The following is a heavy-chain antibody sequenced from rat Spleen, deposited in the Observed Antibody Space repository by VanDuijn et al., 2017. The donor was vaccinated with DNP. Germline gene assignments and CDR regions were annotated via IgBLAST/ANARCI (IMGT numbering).Heavy chain of an antibody. CDR3: TRWDY. CDR2: IWTGGTT. J-gene: IGHJ2*01. Sequence: QVQLKESGPGLVQPSQTLSLTCTVSGFSLTSYNVHWVRQPTGKGLEWMGVIWTGGTTAYNSLLKSRLSITRNTSKSQVFLKMNSLQTEDTDISYCTRWDYWGQGVMVTVSS. V-gene: IGHV2-30*01. CDR1: GFSLTSYN.